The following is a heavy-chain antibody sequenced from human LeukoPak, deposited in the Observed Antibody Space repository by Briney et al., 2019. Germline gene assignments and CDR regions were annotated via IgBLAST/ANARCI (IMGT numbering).Heavy chain of an antibody. J-gene: IGHJ4*02. D-gene: IGHD3-3*01. CDR2: INDSGST. Sequence: PSETLSLTCAVYGGSFSGYYWSWIRQSPGKGLEWIGEINDSGSTNDNPSLKSRVTMSVDTSKNQFSLNLSSVTAADTALYYCARRRTYGFVDAIDFWGQGTLVTVSS. CDR1: GGSFSGYY. CDR3: ARRRTYGFVDAIDF. V-gene: IGHV4-34*01.